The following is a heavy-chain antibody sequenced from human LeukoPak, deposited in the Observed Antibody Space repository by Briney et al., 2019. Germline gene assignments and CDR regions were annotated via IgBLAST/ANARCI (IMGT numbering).Heavy chain of an antibody. CDR2: ISYDGSNK. Sequence: GGSLRLSCAASGFTFSSYGMRWVRQAPGKGLEWVAVISYDGSNKYYADSVKGRFTISRDNSKNTLYLQMNSLRAEDTAVYYCAKDRNDSPFYWGQGTLVTVSS. CDR1: GFTFSSYG. J-gene: IGHJ4*02. D-gene: IGHD3-22*01. V-gene: IGHV3-30*18. CDR3: AKDRNDSPFY.